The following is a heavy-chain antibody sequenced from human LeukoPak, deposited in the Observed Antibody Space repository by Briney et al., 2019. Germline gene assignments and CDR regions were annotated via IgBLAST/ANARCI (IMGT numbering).Heavy chain of an antibody. V-gene: IGHV4-39*07. CDR2: IYYSGST. D-gene: IGHD6-13*01. J-gene: IGHJ4*02. CDR3: ARGRGPRLSSSWYDEYYFDY. CDR1: GDAIRSISSY. Sequence: SETLSLTCTVSGDAIRSISSYWGWIRQPPGKGLEWIGTIYYSGSTYYNPSLKSRVATSVDTSKNHFSLKLSSVTAADTAVYYCARGRGPRLSSSWYDEYYFDYWGQGTLVTVSS.